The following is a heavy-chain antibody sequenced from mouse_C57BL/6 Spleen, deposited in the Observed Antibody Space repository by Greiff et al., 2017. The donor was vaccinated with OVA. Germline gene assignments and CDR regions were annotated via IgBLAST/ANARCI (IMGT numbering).Heavy chain of an antibody. CDR2: IYPGDGDT. D-gene: IGHD1-1*01. V-gene: IGHV1-82*01. CDR3: ARSDYYGSSDDYAMDD. J-gene: IGHJ4*01. CDR1: GYAFSSSW. Sequence: QVQLQQSGPELVKPGASVKISCKASGYAFSSSWMNWVKQRPGKGLEWIGRIYPGDGDTTYNGKFKGKATLTADQSTSTAYMQLSSLTSEDSAVYVCARSDYYGSSDDYAMDDWGQGTSVTGSS.